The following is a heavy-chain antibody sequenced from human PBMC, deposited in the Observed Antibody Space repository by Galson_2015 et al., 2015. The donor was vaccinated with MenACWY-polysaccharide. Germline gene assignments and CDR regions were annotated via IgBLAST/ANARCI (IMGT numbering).Heavy chain of an antibody. CDR3: AKVHSYAYVNFYYGLDV. CDR1: GFTFSSYA. J-gene: IGHJ6*02. V-gene: IGHV3-23*01. CDR2: ISASGRST. D-gene: IGHD5-18*01. Sequence: SLRLSCAASGFTFSSYAMTWVRQAPGKGLEWVSTISASGRSTFYADSVKGRFTISRDNSKNTLYPQLNSLRAEDTSVYYCAKVHSYAYVNFYYGLDVWGQGTTVTVSS.